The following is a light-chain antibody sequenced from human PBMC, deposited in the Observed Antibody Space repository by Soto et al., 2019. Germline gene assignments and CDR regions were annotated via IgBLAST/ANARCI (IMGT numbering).Light chain of an antibody. CDR1: HNIRNS. Sequence: DIQMPQSPSSLSASVGDRVTITCRASHNIRNSLNWYQQKPGKAPKLLIYDASNLETGVPSRFSGSGSGTDFTFTISSLQPEDIATYYCQQYDNLPTFGQGTRLEIK. J-gene: IGKJ5*01. V-gene: IGKV1-33*01. CDR2: DAS. CDR3: QQYDNLPT.